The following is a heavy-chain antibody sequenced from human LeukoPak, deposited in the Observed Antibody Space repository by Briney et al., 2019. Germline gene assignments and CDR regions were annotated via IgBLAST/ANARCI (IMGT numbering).Heavy chain of an antibody. CDR1: GGSISSSSYY. J-gene: IGHJ3*02. CDR3: ARVYYYDAFDI. V-gene: IGHV4-61*02. CDR2: IYTSGST. D-gene: IGHD3-22*01. Sequence: SETLSLTCTVSGGSISSSSYYWSWIRQPAGKGLEWIGRIYTSGSTNYNPSLKSRVTMSVDTSKNQFSLKLSSVTAADTAVYYCARVYYYDAFDIWGQGTMVTVSS.